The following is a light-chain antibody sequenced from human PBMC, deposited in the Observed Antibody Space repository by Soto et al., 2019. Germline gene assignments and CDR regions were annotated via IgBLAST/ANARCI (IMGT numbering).Light chain of an antibody. CDR3: SSYTSNSTLV. J-gene: IGLJ1*01. Sequence: QYALTQPASVSGSPGQSITVSCTGTSSDIGVYNYVSWYQQHPGKAPKVMIYDVSNRPSGVSNRFSGSKSGNTASLTISGLQADDEADYYCSSYTSNSTLVFGTGTKLTVL. CDR1: SSDIGVYNY. CDR2: DVS. V-gene: IGLV2-14*01.